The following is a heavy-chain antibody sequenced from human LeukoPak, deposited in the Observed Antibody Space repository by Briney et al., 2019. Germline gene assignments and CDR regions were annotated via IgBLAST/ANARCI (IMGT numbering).Heavy chain of an antibody. V-gene: IGHV4-61*02. CDR2: IYTSGST. CDR3: ARDRTYCGGDCYSNWFDP. Sequence: PSQTLSLTCTVSGGSISSGSYYWRWIRQPAGKRLEWMVRIYTSGSTNYNPSLKSRVNISVDTSKNQFSLKLSSVTAADTAVYYCARDRTYCGGDCYSNWFDPWGQGTLVTVSS. D-gene: IGHD2-21*01. J-gene: IGHJ5*02. CDR1: GGSISSGSYY.